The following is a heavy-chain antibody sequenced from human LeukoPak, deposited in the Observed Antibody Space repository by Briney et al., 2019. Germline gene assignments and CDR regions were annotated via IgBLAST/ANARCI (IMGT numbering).Heavy chain of an antibody. CDR3: ARDVAAPGGVYFDY. Sequence: GGSLRLSCAASGFTFSNYAMSWVRQAPGKGLEWVSGISGRGDTTYYADSVKGRFTISRDNSKNTLYLQMNSLRTEDTAVYYCARDVAAPGGVYFDYWGQGTLVTVSS. V-gene: IGHV3-23*01. CDR1: GFTFSNYA. J-gene: IGHJ4*02. D-gene: IGHD3-16*01. CDR2: ISGRGDTT.